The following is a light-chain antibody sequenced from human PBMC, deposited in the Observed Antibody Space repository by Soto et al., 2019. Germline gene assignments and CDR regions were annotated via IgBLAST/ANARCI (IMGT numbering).Light chain of an antibody. CDR1: QSISNN. Sequence: ITQSAATVALAGGRITTHTCRASQSISNNLAWYQQKPGQAPRLLISGTSIRATGIPDRFSGSGHETEFDLGIRSLQSYEIATSNCQRSYTTALSVGGGTKVDIK. CDR2: GTS. V-gene: IGKV3D-15*01. CDR3: QRSYTTALS. J-gene: IGKJ4*01.